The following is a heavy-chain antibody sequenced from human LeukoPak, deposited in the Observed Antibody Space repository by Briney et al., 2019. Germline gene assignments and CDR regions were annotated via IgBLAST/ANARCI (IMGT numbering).Heavy chain of an antibody. J-gene: IGHJ5*02. Sequence: GGSLRLSCAASGFTVSSDYMSWVRQAPGKGLEWVSVIYSGGSTYYADSVKGRFTISRDNSKNTLYLQMNSLRAEDTAVYYCARDPRIAAAGSPFDPWGQGTLVTVSS. D-gene: IGHD6-13*01. CDR2: IYSGGST. V-gene: IGHV3-66*01. CDR1: GFTVSSDY. CDR3: ARDPRIAAAGSPFDP.